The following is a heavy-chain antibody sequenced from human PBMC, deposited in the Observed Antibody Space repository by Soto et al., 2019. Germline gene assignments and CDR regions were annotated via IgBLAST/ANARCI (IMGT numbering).Heavy chain of an antibody. Sequence: ASVKVSCKASGYTFTNFGISWVRQAPGQGLEWMGWISGYNSKTNYGKKFQGRVTMTTDTSTNTAYMELRRLRSDDTAVYYCARDIVVVVPASDSSDPWGQGTLVTVSS. V-gene: IGHV1-18*01. D-gene: IGHD2-15*01. CDR3: ARDIVVVVPASDSSDP. CDR2: ISGYNSKT. CDR1: GYTFTNFG. J-gene: IGHJ5*02.